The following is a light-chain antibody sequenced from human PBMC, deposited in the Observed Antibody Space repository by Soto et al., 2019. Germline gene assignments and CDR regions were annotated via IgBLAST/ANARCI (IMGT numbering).Light chain of an antibody. CDR3: QQRSNWPYT. CDR1: QSVSSY. CDR2: DAS. Sequence: EIVLTQSPATLSLSPGERVTLSCRASQSVSSYLDWYQQKPGQAPRLLIYDASNRATGIPARLSGSGSGTDFTLTIISLEPEDFAIYYCQQRSNWPYTFGQGTKLEIK. V-gene: IGKV3-11*01. J-gene: IGKJ2*01.